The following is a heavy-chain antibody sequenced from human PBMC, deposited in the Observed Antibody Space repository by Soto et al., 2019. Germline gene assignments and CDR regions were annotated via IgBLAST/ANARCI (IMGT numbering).Heavy chain of an antibody. CDR2: INPNSGGT. CDR1: GYTFTGYY. CDR3: ARDGVGYCSGGSCYWFDP. J-gene: IGHJ5*02. D-gene: IGHD2-15*01. Sequence: QVQLVQSGAEVKKPGASVKVSCKASGYTFTGYYMHWVRQAPGQGLERMGWINPNSGGTNYAQKFQGRVTMTRDTSISTAYMELSRLRSDDTAVYYCARDGVGYCSGGSCYWFDPWGQGTLVTVSS. V-gene: IGHV1-2*02.